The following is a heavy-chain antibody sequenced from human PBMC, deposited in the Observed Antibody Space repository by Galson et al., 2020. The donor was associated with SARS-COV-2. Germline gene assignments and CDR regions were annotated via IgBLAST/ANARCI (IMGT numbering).Heavy chain of an antibody. Sequence: TGGSLRLSCAASGFNFSSYAMSWVRQAPGKGLEWVSAISGSGGSTYYADSVKGRFTISRDNSKNTLYLQMNSLRAEDTAVYYCAKAEDCSGGSCRYYYGMDVWGQGTTVTVSS. CDR3: AKAEDCSGGSCRYYYGMDV. CDR1: GFNFSSYA. J-gene: IGHJ6*02. V-gene: IGHV3-23*01. D-gene: IGHD2-15*01. CDR2: ISGSGGST.